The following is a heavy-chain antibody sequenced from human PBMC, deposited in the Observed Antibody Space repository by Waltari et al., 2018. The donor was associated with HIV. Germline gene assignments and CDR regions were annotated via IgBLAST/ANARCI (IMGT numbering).Heavy chain of an antibody. CDR3: VRLSLDQSMWFEDRGAPDF. V-gene: IGHV5-51*01. Sequence: VQLVQSGAEVKKPGESLRISCKASGYDFGSHWIAWVRQMPGKGLEWVGQHCPGDSDTSFSPSFRGRVSISADTSISTLFLDWRSLHASDTATYYCVRLSLDQSMWFEDRGAPDFWGQGTLV. D-gene: IGHD3-10*01. CDR2: HCPGDSDT. CDR1: GYDFGSHW. J-gene: IGHJ4*02.